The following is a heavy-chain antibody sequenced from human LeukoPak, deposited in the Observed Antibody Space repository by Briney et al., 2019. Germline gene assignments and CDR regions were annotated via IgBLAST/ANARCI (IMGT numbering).Heavy chain of an antibody. V-gene: IGHV3-33*01. J-gene: IGHJ4*02. CDR3: AREPTLYCGGDCYSDY. Sequence: PGGSLRLSCAASGFTFSSYGMHWVRQAPGKGLEWVAVIWYDGSNKYYADSVKGRFTISRDNSKNTLYLQMNSLRAEDTAVYYCAREPTLYCGGDCYSDYWGQGTPVTVSS. CDR1: GFTFSSYG. CDR2: IWYDGSNK. D-gene: IGHD2-21*02.